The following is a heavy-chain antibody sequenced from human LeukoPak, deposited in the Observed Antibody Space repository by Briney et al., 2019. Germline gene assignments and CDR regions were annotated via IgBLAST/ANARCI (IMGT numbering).Heavy chain of an antibody. D-gene: IGHD6-13*01. Sequence: GGSLRLSCAASGFTFSSHSLMWVRQAPGKGLEWVSSISPDSGYIYYADPVKGRFTISRDNAENSLFLQMNSLGAEDTAVYYCAPFSAVTHYYFDYWGQGTLVTVSS. CDR1: GFTFSSHS. CDR2: ISPDSGYI. J-gene: IGHJ4*02. CDR3: APFSAVTHYYFDY. V-gene: IGHV3-21*01.